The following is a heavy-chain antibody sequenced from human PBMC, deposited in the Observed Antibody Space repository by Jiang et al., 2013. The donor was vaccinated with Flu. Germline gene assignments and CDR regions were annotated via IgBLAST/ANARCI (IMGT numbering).Heavy chain of an antibody. J-gene: IGHJ5*02. D-gene: IGHD4-11*01. Sequence: QLVESGGGLVQPGGSLRLSCAASGFTFSIYAMSWVRQAPGKGLEWVSSIVNSGGITYYADSVKGRFTISRDNSKDTVYLQMNSLRAEDTAVYLCAKDPYSNGGHWFDPWGQGTLVTVSS. CDR3: AKDPYSNGGHWFDP. V-gene: IGHV3-23*04. CDR2: IVNSGGIT. CDR1: GFTFSIYA.